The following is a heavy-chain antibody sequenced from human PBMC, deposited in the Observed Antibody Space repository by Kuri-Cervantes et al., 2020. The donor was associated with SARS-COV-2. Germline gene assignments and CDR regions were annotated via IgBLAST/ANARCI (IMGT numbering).Heavy chain of an antibody. J-gene: IGHJ4*02. CDR2: IYTSGST. V-gene: IGHV4-4*07. D-gene: IGHD6-13*01. CDR3: ARVDGSWYFFH. Sequence: GSLRLSCTVSGGSISSYYWSWIRQPAGKGLEWIGSIYTSGSTNYNPSLKSRVTMSVDTSKNQFSLKLSSVTAADTAVYYCARVDGSWYFFHWGQGTLVTVSS. CDR1: GGSISSYY.